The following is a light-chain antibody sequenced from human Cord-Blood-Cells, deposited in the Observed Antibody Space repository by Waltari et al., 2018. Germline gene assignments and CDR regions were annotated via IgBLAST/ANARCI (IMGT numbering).Light chain of an antibody. J-gene: IGLJ3*02. CDR1: SSDVGGYNY. CDR3: CTYAGSYTWV. CDR2: DVS. Sequence: QSALTQPRSVSGSPGQSVTISCTGTSSDVGGYNYVSWYQQHPGKAPTLMIYDVSKRPSGVPDRFSCSKAGNTASLTISGLQAEDEADYYCCTYAGSYTWVFGGGTKLTVL. V-gene: IGLV2-11*01.